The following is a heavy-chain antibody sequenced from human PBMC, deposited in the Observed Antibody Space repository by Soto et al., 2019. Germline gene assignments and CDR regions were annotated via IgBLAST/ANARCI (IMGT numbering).Heavy chain of an antibody. CDR1: GGSFKSGSYS. CDR3: ARDFAYFDS. CDR2: VYHTGRT. V-gene: IGHV4-61*01. D-gene: IGHD3-3*01. Sequence: PSETLSLTCTVSGGSFKSGSYSWSRIRQPPGKGLEWIGYVYHTGRTSYDPSLKSRVSISMDTSKNQFSLNLDSVTAADTAVYFCARDFAYFDSWGQGTLVTVSS. J-gene: IGHJ4*02.